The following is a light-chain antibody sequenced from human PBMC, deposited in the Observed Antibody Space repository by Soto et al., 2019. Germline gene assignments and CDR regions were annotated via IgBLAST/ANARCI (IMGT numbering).Light chain of an antibody. V-gene: IGLV4-69*01. Sequence: QLVLTQSPSASASLGASVKLTCTLSSGHSSYAIAWHQQQPEKGPRFLMKLNSDGSHTKGDGIPDRFSGSSSGAERYLTISSLQSEDEADYYCRTWGTGTYWVFGGGTELTVL. J-gene: IGLJ3*02. CDR1: SGHSSYA. CDR3: RTWGTGTYWV. CDR2: LNSDGSH.